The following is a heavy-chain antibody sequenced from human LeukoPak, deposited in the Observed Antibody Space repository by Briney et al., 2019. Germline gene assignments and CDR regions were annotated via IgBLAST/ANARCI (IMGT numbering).Heavy chain of an antibody. V-gene: IGHV3-21*01. D-gene: IGHD6-19*01. Sequence: GGSLRLSCAASGFTFSSYNMNWVRQAPGKGLEWVSSISTSSSYIYYADSVKGRFTISRDNAKNSLYLQMNSLRAEDTAVYYCARDEEAVAGRQTTFNCWGQGTLVTVSS. CDR1: GFTFSSYN. J-gene: IGHJ4*02. CDR3: ARDEEAVAGRQTTFNC. CDR2: ISTSSSYI.